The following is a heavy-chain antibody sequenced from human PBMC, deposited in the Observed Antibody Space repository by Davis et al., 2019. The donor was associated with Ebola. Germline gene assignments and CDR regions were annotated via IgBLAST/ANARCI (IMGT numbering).Heavy chain of an antibody. CDR1: GGSFSGYY. Sequence: MPSETLSLTCAVYGGSFSGYYWSWIRQPPGKGLEWIGEINHSGSTNYNPSLKSRVTISVDTSKNQFSLKLSSVTAADTAVYYCARGSSGSYGLFDYYYGMDVWGQGTTVTVSS. V-gene: IGHV4-34*01. J-gene: IGHJ6*02. CDR3: ARGSSGSYGLFDYYYGMDV. CDR2: INHSGST. D-gene: IGHD5-18*01.